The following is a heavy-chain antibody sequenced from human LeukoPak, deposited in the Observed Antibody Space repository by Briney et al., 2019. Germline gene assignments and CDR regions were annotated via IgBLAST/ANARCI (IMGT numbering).Heavy chain of an antibody. CDR2: ISSSSSYI. J-gene: IGHJ4*02. CDR1: GFTLSSYS. Sequence: GGSLRLSCAASGFTLSSYSMNWVRQAPGKGLEWVSSISSSSSYIYYADSVKGRFTISRDNAKNSLYLQMNSQRAEDTAVYYCARDKPGGSGSLDHWGQGTLVTVSS. CDR3: ARDKPGGSGSLDH. D-gene: IGHD3-10*01. V-gene: IGHV3-21*04.